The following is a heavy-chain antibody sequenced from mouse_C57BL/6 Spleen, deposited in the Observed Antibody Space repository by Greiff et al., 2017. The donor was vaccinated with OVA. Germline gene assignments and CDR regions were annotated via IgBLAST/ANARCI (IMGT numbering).Heavy chain of an antibody. V-gene: IGHV1-69*01. CDR2: IDPSDSYT. CDR1: GYTFTSYW. CDR3: ARRYDYDDAMDY. J-gene: IGHJ4*01. Sequence: QVQLQQPGAELVMPGASVKLSCKASGYTFTSYWMHWVQQRPGQGLEWIGEIDPSDSYTNYNQKFKGKSTLTVDKSSSTAYMQLSSLTSEDSAVYYCARRYDYDDAMDYWGQGTSVTVSS. D-gene: IGHD2-4*01.